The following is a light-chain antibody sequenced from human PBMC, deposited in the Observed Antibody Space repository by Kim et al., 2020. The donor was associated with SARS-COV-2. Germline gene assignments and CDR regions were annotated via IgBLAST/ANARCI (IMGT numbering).Light chain of an antibody. V-gene: IGKV2-28*01. CDR3: MQDLHTPWT. CDR1: RSLLHSNGNTY. J-gene: IGKJ1*01. CDR2: LAF. Sequence: DIVMTQSPLSLVVTPGEPASISCRSSRSLLHSNGNTYFHWYVQKPGQSPHLLIYLAFNRASGVPDRFSGSGSGTDFTLKISRVEAEDVGIYYCMQDLHTPWTFGQGTKVDIK.